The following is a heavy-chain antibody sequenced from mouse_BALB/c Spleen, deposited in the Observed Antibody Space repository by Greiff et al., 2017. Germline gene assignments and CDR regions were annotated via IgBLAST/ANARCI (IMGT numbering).Heavy chain of an antibody. J-gene: IGHJ1*01. CDR1: GFTFSSYT. CDR2: ISSGGSYT. Sequence: EVKLVESGGGLVKPGGSLKLSCAASGFTFSSYTMSWVRQTPEKRLEWVATISSGGSYTYYPDSVKGRFTISRDNAKNTLYLQMSSLKSEDTAMYYCTREDRYWYCDVWGAGTTVTVSS. V-gene: IGHV5-6-4*01. D-gene: IGHD2-14*01. CDR3: TREDRYWYCDV.